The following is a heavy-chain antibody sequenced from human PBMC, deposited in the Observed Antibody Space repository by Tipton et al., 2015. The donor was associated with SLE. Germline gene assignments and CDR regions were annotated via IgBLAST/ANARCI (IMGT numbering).Heavy chain of an antibody. D-gene: IGHD1-1*01. CDR2: ISSSRSTI. CDR3: ARDPDNWNDGWWYFDY. CDR1: GFTFSTYS. V-gene: IGHV3-48*01. J-gene: IGHJ4*02. Sequence: SLRLSCAASGFTFSTYSMNWVRQAPGKGLEWVSYISSSRSTIYYADSVKGRFTISRDNAKNSLYLQMNSLRAEDTAVYYCARDPDNWNDGWWYFDYWGQGTLVTVSS.